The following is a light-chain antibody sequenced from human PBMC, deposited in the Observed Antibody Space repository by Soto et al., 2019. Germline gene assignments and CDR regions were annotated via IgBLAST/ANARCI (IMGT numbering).Light chain of an antibody. J-gene: IGKJ2*01. Sequence: DIQMTQSPFTLSASVGDRVTITCRASQSISGWLAWYQQKPGRGPNLRISDASRLESGFPSRFSGSGSVTESTLTIHAPQSDDFATYYYHWYSSYSSFVQGTKLEIK. CDR2: DAS. CDR3: HWYSSYSS. V-gene: IGKV1-5*01. CDR1: QSISGW.